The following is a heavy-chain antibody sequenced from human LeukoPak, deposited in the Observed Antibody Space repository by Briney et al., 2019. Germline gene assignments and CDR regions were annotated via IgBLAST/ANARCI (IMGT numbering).Heavy chain of an antibody. CDR3: AKNIVGALRGGAFDI. Sequence: GGSLRLSCAASGFTFDDYAMHWVRQAPGKGLEWVSAISGRGGTTYYADSVKGRFTISRDNFKNTLYLQMNSLRAEDTAVYYCAKNIVGALRGGAFDIWGQGTMVTVSS. D-gene: IGHD1-26*01. V-gene: IGHV3-23*01. CDR2: ISGRGGTT. CDR1: GFTFDDYA. J-gene: IGHJ3*02.